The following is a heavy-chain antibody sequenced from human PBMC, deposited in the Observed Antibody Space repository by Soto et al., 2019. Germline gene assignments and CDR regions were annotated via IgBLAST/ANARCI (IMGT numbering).Heavy chain of an antibody. J-gene: IGHJ4*02. CDR3: AKLDHAPVAGVLSPFDN. Sequence: LQLQESGPRLVKPSETLSLTCSVSGDSVMSSNYHWGWIRQPPGTDLEWIGNIYYTGSIEYNPSLKSLVTLSVDTSKNQFSLTLSSVTAADTAVYYCAKLDHAPVAGVLSPFDNRGQGALVTVSS. V-gene: IGHV4-39*01. D-gene: IGHD6-19*01. CDR2: IYYTGSI. CDR1: GDSVMSSNYH.